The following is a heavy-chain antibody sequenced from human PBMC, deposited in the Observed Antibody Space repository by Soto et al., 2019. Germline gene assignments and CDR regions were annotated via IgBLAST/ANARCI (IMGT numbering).Heavy chain of an antibody. J-gene: IGHJ6*02. CDR1: GFTFSSYS. CDR2: ISSSSSYI. CDR3: ARVIRRAHYYYYGMDV. D-gene: IGHD3-16*01. Sequence: EVQLVESGGGLVKPGGSLRLSCAASGFTFSSYSMNWVRQAPGKGLEWVSSISSSSSYIYYADSVKGRFTISRDNAKNSLYLQMNSLRAEDTAVYYCARVIRRAHYYYYGMDVWGQGTTVTVSS. V-gene: IGHV3-21*01.